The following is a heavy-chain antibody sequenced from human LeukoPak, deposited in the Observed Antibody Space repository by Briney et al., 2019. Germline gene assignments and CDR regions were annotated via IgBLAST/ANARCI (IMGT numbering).Heavy chain of an antibody. Sequence: PGGSLRLSCAASGFTFSSYAMSWVRQAPGKGLEWIGYIYYSGSTNYNPSLKSRVTISVDTSKNQFSLKLSSVTAADTAVYYCARDGSGFGEVDYWGQGTLVTVSS. D-gene: IGHD3-10*01. CDR3: ARDGSGFGEVDY. J-gene: IGHJ4*02. CDR2: IYYSGST. CDR1: GFTFSSYA. V-gene: IGHV4-59*01.